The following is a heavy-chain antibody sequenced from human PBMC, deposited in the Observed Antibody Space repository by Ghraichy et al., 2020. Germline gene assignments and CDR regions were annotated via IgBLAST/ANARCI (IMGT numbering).Heavy chain of an antibody. CDR2: IYYSGST. D-gene: IGHD1-26*01. V-gene: IGHV4-59*01. Sequence: SETLSLTCTVSGGSISSYYWSWIRQPPGKGLEWIGYIYYSGSTNYNPSLKSRVTISVDTSKNQFSLKLSSVTAADTAVYYCARSSGATTSPFDYWGQGTLVTVSS. CDR1: GGSISSYY. CDR3: ARSSGATTSPFDY. J-gene: IGHJ4*02.